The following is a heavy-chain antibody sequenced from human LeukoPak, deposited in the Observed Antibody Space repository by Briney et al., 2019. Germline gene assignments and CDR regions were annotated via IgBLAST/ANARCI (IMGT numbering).Heavy chain of an antibody. CDR2: INPGGGST. V-gene: IGHV1-46*01. Sequence: GASVKVSCKASGSIFSSYYMHWVRQAPGQGLEWMGIINPGGGSTSYAQKFQGRVTMTRDTPSSTVYMELSSLRSEDTAVYYCARDSSSSPSAFDYWGQGTLVTVSS. D-gene: IGHD6-6*01. CDR1: GSIFSSYY. J-gene: IGHJ4*02. CDR3: ARDSSSSPSAFDY.